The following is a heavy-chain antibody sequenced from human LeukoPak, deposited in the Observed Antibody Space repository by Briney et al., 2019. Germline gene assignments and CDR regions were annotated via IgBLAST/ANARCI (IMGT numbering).Heavy chain of an antibody. J-gene: IGHJ4*02. CDR1: GFTFDDYT. CDR3: VKEDPFYGFGY. CDR2: ISWNSGRV. V-gene: IGHV3-9*01. Sequence: GGSLRLSCAASGFTFDDYTMHWVRQAPGKGLEWVSGISWNSGRVRYADSVKGRFTISRDNAKKSLYLQMSSLRAEDTAVYYCVKEDPFYGFGYWGQGTLVTVSS. D-gene: IGHD4-17*01.